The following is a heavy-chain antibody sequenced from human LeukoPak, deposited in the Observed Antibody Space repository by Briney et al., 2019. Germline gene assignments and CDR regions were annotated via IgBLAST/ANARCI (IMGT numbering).Heavy chain of an antibody. CDR3: AKDLLRWSFDY. J-gene: IGHJ4*02. V-gene: IGHV3-23*01. Sequence: PGGSLRLSCAASGFTFSSYGMSWVRQAPGKGLEWVSAINGGNDATNYANSVKGRFTISRDNSKNTLYLQMNNLRAEDTAVYYCAKDLLRWSFDYWGQGSLVTVSS. CDR2: INGGNDAT. CDR1: GFTFSSYG. D-gene: IGHD4-23*01.